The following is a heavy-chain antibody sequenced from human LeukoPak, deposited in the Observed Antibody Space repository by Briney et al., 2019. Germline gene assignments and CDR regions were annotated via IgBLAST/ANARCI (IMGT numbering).Heavy chain of an antibody. V-gene: IGHV4-30-2*01. J-gene: IGHJ4*02. Sequence: PSQTLSLTCTVSGGSVSSGGYYWSWIRQPPGKGLEWIGYTYHSGSTYYNPSLKSRVTISVDRSKNQFSLKLSSVTAADTAVYYCARGTRLDYWGQGTLVTVSS. CDR1: GGSVSSGGYY. CDR2: TYHSGST. D-gene: IGHD6-6*01. CDR3: ARGTRLDY.